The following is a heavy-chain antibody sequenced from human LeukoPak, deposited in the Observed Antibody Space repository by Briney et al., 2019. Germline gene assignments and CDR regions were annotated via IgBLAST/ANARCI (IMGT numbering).Heavy chain of an antibody. CDR3: ARDQGGGWGSDPSDY. D-gene: IGHD6-19*01. Sequence: SVKVSCKASGGTFSSYAISWVRQAPGQGLEWMGGIIPIFGTANYAQKFQGRVTITTDESTSTAYMELSSLRSDDTAVYYCARDQGGGWGSDPSDYWGQGTLVTVSS. CDR1: GGTFSSYA. CDR2: IIPIFGTA. J-gene: IGHJ4*02. V-gene: IGHV1-69*05.